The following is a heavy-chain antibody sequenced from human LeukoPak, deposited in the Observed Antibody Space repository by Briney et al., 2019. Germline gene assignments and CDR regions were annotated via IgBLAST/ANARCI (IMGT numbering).Heavy chain of an antibody. CDR2: INHSGST. Sequence: SETLSLTCAVYGGSFSGYYWSWIRQPPGKGLKWIGEINHSGSTNYNPSLKSRATISVDTSKNQFSLKLSSVTAADTAVYYCAKPADTAMGFDYWGQGTLVTVSS. J-gene: IGHJ4*02. CDR1: GGSFSGYY. CDR3: AKPADTAMGFDY. D-gene: IGHD5-18*01. V-gene: IGHV4-34*01.